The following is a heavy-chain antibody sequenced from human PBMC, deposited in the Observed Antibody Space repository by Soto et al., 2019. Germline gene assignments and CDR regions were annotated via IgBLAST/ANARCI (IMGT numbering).Heavy chain of an antibody. CDR1: GYTFTSYG. CDR2: ISAYNGNT. V-gene: IGHV1-18*01. D-gene: IGHD3-10*01. Sequence: GASVKVSCKASGYTFTSYGISWVRQAPGQGLEWMGWISAYNGNTNYAQKLQGRVTMTTDTSTSTAYMELRSLRSDDTAVYYCARVTMVRGAEDYNWFDPWGQGTLVTVSS. J-gene: IGHJ5*02. CDR3: ARVTMVRGAEDYNWFDP.